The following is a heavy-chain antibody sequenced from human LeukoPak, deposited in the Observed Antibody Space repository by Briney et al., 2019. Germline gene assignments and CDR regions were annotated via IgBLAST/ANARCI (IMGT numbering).Heavy chain of an antibody. J-gene: IGHJ4*02. CDR2: ISYDGSNK. V-gene: IGHV3-30-3*01. CDR3: ARLLSGN. D-gene: IGHD2-15*01. Sequence: GGSLRLSCAASGFTFSSYAMHWVRQAPGKGLEWVAVISYDGSNKYYADSVKGRFTISRDNSKNTLYLQMNSLRAEDTAVYYCARLLSGNWGQGTLVTVSS. CDR1: GFTFSSYA.